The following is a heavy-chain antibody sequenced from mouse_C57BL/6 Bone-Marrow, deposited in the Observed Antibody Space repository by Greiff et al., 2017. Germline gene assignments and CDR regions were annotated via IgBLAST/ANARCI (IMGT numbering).Heavy chain of an antibody. J-gene: IGHJ4*01. CDR3: TRVWLDY. CDR2: IDPENGDT. D-gene: IGHD2-10*02. Sequence: SGAELVRPGASVKLSCTASGFNIKDDYMHWVKQRPEQGLEWIGWIDPENGDTEYASKFQGKATITADTSSNTAYLQLSSLTSEDTAVYYCTRVWLDYWGQGTSATVSS. V-gene: IGHV14-4*01. CDR1: GFNIKDDY.